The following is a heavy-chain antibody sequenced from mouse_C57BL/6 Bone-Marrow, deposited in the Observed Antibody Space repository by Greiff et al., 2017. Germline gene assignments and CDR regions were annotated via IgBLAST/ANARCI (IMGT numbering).Heavy chain of an antibody. CDR1: GFSLSTFGMG. J-gene: IGHJ2*01. Sequence: QVTLKVSGPGILQPSQTLSLTCSFSGFSLSTFGMGVGWIRQPSGKGLEWLAHIWWDDDKYYNPALKSRLTISKDTSKNQVFLKIANVDTADTATYHCARIAPIYYCNSPPYFDYWGQGTTLTVSS. D-gene: IGHD2-1*01. CDR2: IWWDDDK. V-gene: IGHV8-8*01. CDR3: ARIAPIYYCNSPPYFDY.